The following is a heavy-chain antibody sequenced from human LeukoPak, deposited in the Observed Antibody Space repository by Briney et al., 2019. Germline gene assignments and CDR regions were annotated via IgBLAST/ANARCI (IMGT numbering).Heavy chain of an antibody. CDR2: ISSSSSYI. J-gene: IGHJ4*02. D-gene: IGHD6-13*01. V-gene: IGHV3-21*01. Sequence: GGSLRLSCAASGFTFSSHGMHWVRQAPGKGLEWVSSISSSSSYIYYADSVKGRFTISRDNAKNSLYLQMNSLRAEDTAVYYCARGWAAAGAGSVDYWGQGTLVTVSS. CDR1: GFTFSSHG. CDR3: ARGWAAAGAGSVDY.